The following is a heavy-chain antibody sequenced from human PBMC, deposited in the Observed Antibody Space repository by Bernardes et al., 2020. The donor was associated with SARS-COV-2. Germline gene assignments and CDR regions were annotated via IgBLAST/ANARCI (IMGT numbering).Heavy chain of an antibody. CDR2: IRASGEYT. CDR3: AKDKGTGSTEPSDY. Sequence: GGSLRLSCAGSGFTFTSHTMSWVRQAPGKGLEWVSAIRASGEYTYYADSVKGRFTISRDISKNTLYLQMNSPRAEDTALYYCAKDKGTGSTEPSDYWGQGTLV. CDR1: GFTFTSHT. J-gene: IGHJ4*02. D-gene: IGHD2-2*01. V-gene: IGHV3-23*01.